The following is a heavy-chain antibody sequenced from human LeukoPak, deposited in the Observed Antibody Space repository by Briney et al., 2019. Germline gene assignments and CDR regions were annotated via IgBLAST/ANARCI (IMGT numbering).Heavy chain of an antibody. Sequence: PGGSLRLSCAASGFTFSSYAMSWVRQAPRKGLEWVSSISGSGNTNYVDSVKGRFTISRDNSENTLYLQMNSLRAEDTALYYCATQRSAGRSIWFDPWGQGTLVTVSS. CDR2: ISGSGNT. J-gene: IGHJ5*02. V-gene: IGHV3-23*01. CDR1: GFTFSSYA. D-gene: IGHD6-13*01. CDR3: ATQRSAGRSIWFDP.